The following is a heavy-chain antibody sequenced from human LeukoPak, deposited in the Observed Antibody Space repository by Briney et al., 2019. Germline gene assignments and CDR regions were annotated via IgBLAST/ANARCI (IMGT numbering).Heavy chain of an antibody. Sequence: ASVKVSCKVSGYSGIELDMHWVRQAPGKGLEWMGGFDREDGGTIYARKFQGRVTMTEDTSADTAYMELSSLTSEDTAVYYCATHTISGVVTYAFHMWGRRTSVTVSS. CDR2: FDREDGGT. J-gene: IGHJ3*02. V-gene: IGHV1-24*01. CDR1: GYSGIELD. CDR3: ATHTISGVVTYAFHM. D-gene: IGHD3-3*01.